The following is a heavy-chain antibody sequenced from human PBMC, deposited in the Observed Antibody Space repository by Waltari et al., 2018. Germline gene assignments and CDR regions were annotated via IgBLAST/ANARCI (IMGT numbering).Heavy chain of an antibody. J-gene: IGHJ6*02. CDR3: ARRPFGTAMENYYYYYGMDV. CDR1: GGSISSISYY. Sequence: QLQLQESGPGLVKPSETLSLTCTVSGGSISSISYYWAWIRQPPGKGLEWIGSIYYSGSTYYNPSLKSRVTISVDTSKNQFSLKLSSVTAADTAVYYCARRPFGTAMENYYYYYGMDVWGQGTTVTVSS. D-gene: IGHD5-18*01. CDR2: IYYSGST. V-gene: IGHV4-39*01.